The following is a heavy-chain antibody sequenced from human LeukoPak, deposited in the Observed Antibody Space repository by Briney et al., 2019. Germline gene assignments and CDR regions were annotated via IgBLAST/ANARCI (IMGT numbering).Heavy chain of an antibody. Sequence: GGSLRLSCAASGFTFDTYAMTWVRQAPGKGLNWVSSISSGGTYIYYAESVRGRSTISRDNTKNFPYLQLSTLRVEDTAVYCCARDRPTGRSRGVVVQWGQGTLVTVSS. CDR1: GFTFDTYA. D-gene: IGHD2-15*01. CDR3: ARDRPTGRSRGVVVQ. J-gene: IGHJ4*02. CDR2: ISSGGTYI. V-gene: IGHV3-21*01.